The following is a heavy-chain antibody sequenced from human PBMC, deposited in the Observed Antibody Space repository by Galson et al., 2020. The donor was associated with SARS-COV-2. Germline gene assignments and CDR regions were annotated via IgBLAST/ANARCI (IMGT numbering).Heavy chain of an antibody. CDR1: GFTFSNFA. D-gene: IGHD7-27*01. V-gene: IGHV3-23*01. CDR3: AKKLGVGDGYHWGAFAY. Sequence: GESLKISCAASGFTFSNFALTWVRQAPGKGLEWVSTISGSGGTTYYADSVKGRFTISRDNSKNTLYLQMNSLRAEDTAVYYCAKKLGVGDGYHWGAFAYWGQETLFTVS. J-gene: IGHJ4*02. CDR2: ISGSGGTT.